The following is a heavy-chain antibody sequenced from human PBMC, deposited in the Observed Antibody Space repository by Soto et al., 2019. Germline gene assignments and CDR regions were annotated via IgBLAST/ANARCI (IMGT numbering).Heavy chain of an antibody. CDR3: THRRRAASAIYFDY. D-gene: IGHD6-13*01. V-gene: IGHV2-5*01. CDR2: LYWNDGE. Sequence: SGPTLVNPTQTLTLTCTFSGFSLSSNGVGVGWVRQLPGKALEWLALLYWNDGEGYSPSLRNRLTITKDTSKNQVVLTMTNVDPVDTATYYCTHRRRAASAIYFDYWGQGILVTVSS. J-gene: IGHJ4*02. CDR1: GFSLSSNGVG.